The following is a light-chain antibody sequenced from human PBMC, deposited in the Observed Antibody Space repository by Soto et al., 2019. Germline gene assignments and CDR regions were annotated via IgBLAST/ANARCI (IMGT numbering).Light chain of an antibody. V-gene: IGKV3-15*01. CDR1: QTISDN. CDR3: QQYHNWPPQYT. CDR2: GAF. Sequence: EIVMTQSPATLSVSPGERVTLSCRASQTISDNLAWFQQKSGQAPRLLIHGAFKMATGVPDRFSGSGSGTEFTLTISSLQSEDSAVYYCQQYHNWPPQYTFGQGTKLQIK. J-gene: IGKJ2*01.